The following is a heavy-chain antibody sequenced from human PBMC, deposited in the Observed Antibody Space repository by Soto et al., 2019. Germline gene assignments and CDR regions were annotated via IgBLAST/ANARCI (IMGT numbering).Heavy chain of an antibody. J-gene: IGHJ4*02. Sequence: LETQSLTCTVSGGSITSTGYFWTWIRKHPGKGLEWVGSIYYSGNTHYNPSLKSRVTISVDRSNNQFSLQMRSVAAADTAVYCCARIRPRTGVFDYWGQGSLVTGSS. V-gene: IGHV4-39*01. CDR2: IYYSGNT. CDR3: ARIRPRTGVFDY. CDR1: GGSITSTGYF. D-gene: IGHD2-8*01.